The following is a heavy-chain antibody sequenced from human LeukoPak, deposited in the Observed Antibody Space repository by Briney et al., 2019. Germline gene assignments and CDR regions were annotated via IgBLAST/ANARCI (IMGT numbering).Heavy chain of an antibody. V-gene: IGHV3-21*01. Sequence: GGSLRLSCAASGFTFSSYSMNWVRQAPGKGLEWVSSISSSSSYIYYADSVKGRFTISRDNAKNSLYLQMNSLRAEDTAVYYCARGDDYSGSYFGFFGYWGQGTLVTVSS. D-gene: IGHD1-26*01. CDR3: ARGDDYSGSYFGFFGY. CDR1: GFTFSSYS. CDR2: ISSSSSYI. J-gene: IGHJ4*02.